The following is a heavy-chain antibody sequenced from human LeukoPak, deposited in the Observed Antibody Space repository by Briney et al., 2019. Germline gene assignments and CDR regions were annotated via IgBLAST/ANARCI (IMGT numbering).Heavy chain of an antibody. Sequence: SVKVSCKASGGTFSSYAISWVRQASGQGLEWMGGIIPIFGTANYAQKFQGRVTITADESTSTAYMELSSLRSEDTAVYYCARAPLPRYCSGGSCYSLFWFDPWGQGTLVTVSS. CDR1: GGTFSSYA. J-gene: IGHJ5*02. D-gene: IGHD2-15*01. V-gene: IGHV1-69*01. CDR3: ARAPLPRYCSGGSCYSLFWFDP. CDR2: IIPIFGTA.